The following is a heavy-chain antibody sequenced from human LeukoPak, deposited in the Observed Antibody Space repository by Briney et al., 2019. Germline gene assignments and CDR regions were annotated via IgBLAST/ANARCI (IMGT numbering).Heavy chain of an antibody. V-gene: IGHV1-46*01. CDR3: ARGTILTGYSDAFDI. CDR1: GYTFTSYY. Sequence: ASVKVSCKASGYTFTSYYMHWVRQAPGQGLEWMGIINLSGGTTYYAQKFQGRVTMTNDMSTSTVYMELSSLRSEDTAVYYCARGTILTGYSDAFDIWGQGTMVTVSS. J-gene: IGHJ3*02. D-gene: IGHD3-9*01. CDR2: INLSGGTT.